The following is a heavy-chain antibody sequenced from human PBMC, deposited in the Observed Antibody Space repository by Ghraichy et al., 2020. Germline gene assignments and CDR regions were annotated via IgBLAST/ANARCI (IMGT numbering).Heavy chain of an antibody. D-gene: IGHD5-24*01. CDR1: GFTFSSYG. CDR2: IWYDGSNK. CDR3: AREGWLQAYNWFDP. Sequence: GGSLRLSCAASGFTFSSYGMHWVRQAPGKGLEWVAVIWYDGSNKYYADSVKGRFTISRDNSKNTLYLQMNSLRAEDTAVYYCAREGWLQAYNWFDPWGQGTLVTVSS. J-gene: IGHJ5*02. V-gene: IGHV3-33*01.